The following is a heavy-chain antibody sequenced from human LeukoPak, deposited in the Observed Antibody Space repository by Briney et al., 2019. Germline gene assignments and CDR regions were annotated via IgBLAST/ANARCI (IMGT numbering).Heavy chain of an antibody. CDR3: ASPYSNYDNWFDP. CDR2: IIPIFGTA. J-gene: IGHJ5*02. V-gene: IGHV1-69*13. CDR1: GGTFSSYA. D-gene: IGHD4-11*01. Sequence: SVKVYCKASGGTFSSYAISWVRQAPGQGLEWMGGIIPIFGTANYAQKFQGRVTITADESTSTAYMELSSLRSEDTAVYYCASPYSNYDNWFDPWGQGTLVTVSS.